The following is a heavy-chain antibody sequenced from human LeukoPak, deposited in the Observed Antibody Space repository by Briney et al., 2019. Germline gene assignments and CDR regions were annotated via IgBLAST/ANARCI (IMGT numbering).Heavy chain of an antibody. J-gene: IGHJ4*02. CDR3: ARDLESGGSSWPTGGGNY. CDR2: IYPGDSDT. V-gene: IGHV5-51*01. CDR1: GYSFTSYW. D-gene: IGHD6-13*01. Sequence: GESLKISCKGSGYSFTSYWIGWVRQMPGKGLEWMGIIYPGDSDTRYSPSFQGQVTISADKSISTAYLQWSSLKASDTAMYYCARDLESGGSSWPTGGGNYWGQGTLVTVSS.